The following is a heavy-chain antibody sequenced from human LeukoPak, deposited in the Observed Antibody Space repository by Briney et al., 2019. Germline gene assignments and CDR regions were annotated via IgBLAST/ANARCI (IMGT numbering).Heavy chain of an antibody. CDR1: GFTFDDYA. Sequence: GGSLRLSCAASGFTFDDYAMHWVRQAPGKGLEWVSGISWNGGSIGYADSVKGRFTISRDNAKNSLYLQMNSLRAEDTALYYCAKGLTFGGVIVMKDYFDYWGQGTLVTVSS. J-gene: IGHJ4*02. V-gene: IGHV3-9*01. CDR2: ISWNGGSI. D-gene: IGHD3-16*02. CDR3: AKGLTFGGVIVMKDYFDY.